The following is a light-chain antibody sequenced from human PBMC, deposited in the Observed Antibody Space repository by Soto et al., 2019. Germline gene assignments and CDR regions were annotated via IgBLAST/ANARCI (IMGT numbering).Light chain of an antibody. J-gene: IGKJ1*01. CDR2: LAC. CDR1: QSVSSSY. V-gene: IGKV3-20*01. Sequence: EIELTQSPGTLSLSPGERATLSCRASQSVSSSYLAWYQQKPGQATRLLIDLACSLSTQIPDSLIGRRSGTDFTLTIRRLQPEDFAVYYFQPYGSSPVTFGQGSKVDIK. CDR3: QPYGSSPVT.